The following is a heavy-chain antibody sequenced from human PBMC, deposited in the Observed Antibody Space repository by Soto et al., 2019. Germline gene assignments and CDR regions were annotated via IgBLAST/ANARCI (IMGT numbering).Heavy chain of an antibody. CDR2: IYYSGST. V-gene: IGHV4-39*01. CDR3: ARHGPNVETAWRWFDP. CDR1: GGSISSSSYY. J-gene: IGHJ5*02. Sequence: SETLSLTCTVSGGSISSSSYYWGWIRQPPGKGLEWIGSIYYSGSTYYNPSLKSRVTISVDTSKNQFSLKLSSVTAADTAVYYCARHGPNVETAWRWFDPWGQGTLVTVSS. D-gene: IGHD1-1*01.